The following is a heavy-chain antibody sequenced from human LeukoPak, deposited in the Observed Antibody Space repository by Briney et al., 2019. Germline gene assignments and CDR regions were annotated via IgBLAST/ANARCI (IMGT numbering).Heavy chain of an antibody. V-gene: IGHV4-34*01. Sequence: SETLSLTCAVYGGSFSDYYWSWIRQPPGKGLEWIGEIKHSGSTNYNSSLKSRVTISVDTSKNQFSLKLSSVTAADTAVYYCARVLLSNYDFWSGYSNWFDPWGQGTLVTVSS. J-gene: IGHJ5*02. D-gene: IGHD3-3*01. CDR1: GGSFSDYY. CDR3: ARVLLSNYDFWSGYSNWFDP. CDR2: IKHSGST.